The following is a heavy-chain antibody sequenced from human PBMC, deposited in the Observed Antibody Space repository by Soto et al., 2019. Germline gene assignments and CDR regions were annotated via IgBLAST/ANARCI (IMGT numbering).Heavy chain of an antibody. Sequence: EVQVVESGGGLVQPGGSLRLSCAASGFTFSNYWMTWVRQAPGKGLEWVANIKQDASENFYVDSVKGRFTISRDNAKNSLYLQMNSLRVEDTAVYYCARDSGPRGYDALDIWGQGTMVTVSS. CDR2: IKQDASEN. D-gene: IGHD2-8*02. J-gene: IGHJ3*02. CDR1: GFTFSNYW. V-gene: IGHV3-7*04. CDR3: ARDSGPRGYDALDI.